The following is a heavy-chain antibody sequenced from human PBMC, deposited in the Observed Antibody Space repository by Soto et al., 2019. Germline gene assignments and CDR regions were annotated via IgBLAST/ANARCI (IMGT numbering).Heavy chain of an antibody. J-gene: IGHJ4*02. Sequence: GGSLRLSCAASGFTFSSYWMHWVRQAPGKGLVWVSRINSDGSSTSYADSVKGRSTISRDNAKNTLYLQMNSLRAEDTAVYYCARADYYGDYAYWGQGTLVTVSS. CDR1: GFTFSSYW. D-gene: IGHD4-17*01. CDR3: ARADYYGDYAY. V-gene: IGHV3-74*01. CDR2: INSDGSST.